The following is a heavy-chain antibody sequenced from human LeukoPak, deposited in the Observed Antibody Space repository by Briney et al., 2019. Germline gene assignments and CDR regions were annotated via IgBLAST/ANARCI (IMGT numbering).Heavy chain of an antibody. CDR2: ISNDGSIT. CDR1: GFSFGSYG. J-gene: IGHJ4*02. CDR3: AKSKSPYPMDYIFDF. V-gene: IGHV3-30*18. D-gene: IGHD4-11*01. Sequence: GGSLRLSCAASGFSFGSYGMHWVRQAPGKGLEWVAVISNDGSITKYGDSVRGRFTISRDNSKNTLYVQMNSLRTDDAAVYYCAKSKSPYPMDYIFDFWGQGTRVTVSS.